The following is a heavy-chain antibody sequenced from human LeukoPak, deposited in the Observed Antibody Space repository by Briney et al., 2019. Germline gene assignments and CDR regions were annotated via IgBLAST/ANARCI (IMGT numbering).Heavy chain of an antibody. Sequence: PGGSLRLSCAASAFTFSNYAMSWVRQAPGKGLEWVSAIRASGGSTYYADSVKGRFTISRDNSKDTLYLQMSSLRAEDTALYYCAKTRGGSGYYLTWGQGTLVTVSS. D-gene: IGHD3-3*01. CDR3: AKTRGGSGYYLT. CDR2: IRASGGST. J-gene: IGHJ5*02. CDR1: AFTFSNYA. V-gene: IGHV3-23*01.